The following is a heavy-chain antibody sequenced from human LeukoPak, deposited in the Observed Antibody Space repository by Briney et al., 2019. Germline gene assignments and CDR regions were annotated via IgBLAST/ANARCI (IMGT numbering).Heavy chain of an antibody. CDR2: IYLRGNT. CDR1: GGSISSSNW. J-gene: IGHJ4*02. D-gene: IGHD4-17*01. Sequence: SETLSLTCAISGGSISSSNWWTWVRQPPEKGLEWVGEIYLRGNTNYNPSLESRVTISVDESKTQLSLRLESVTAADTAVYYCARGTITTVTDSWGPGTLVTVSS. CDR3: ARGTITTVTDS. V-gene: IGHV4-4*02.